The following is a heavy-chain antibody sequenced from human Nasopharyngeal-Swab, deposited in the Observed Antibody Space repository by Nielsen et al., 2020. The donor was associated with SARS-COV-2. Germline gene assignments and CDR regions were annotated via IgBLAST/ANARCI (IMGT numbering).Heavy chain of an antibody. CDR3: ARVNCSSTSCYPLGYCSGGSCYFDY. Sequence: WVRQAPGQRLEWMGWIKAGNGNTRYSQKFQGRVTITADESTSTAYMELSSLRSEDTAVYYCARVNCSSTSCYPLGYCSGGSCYFDYWGQGTLVTVPS. V-gene: IGHV1-3*01. CDR2: IKAGNGNT. J-gene: IGHJ4*02. D-gene: IGHD2-15*01.